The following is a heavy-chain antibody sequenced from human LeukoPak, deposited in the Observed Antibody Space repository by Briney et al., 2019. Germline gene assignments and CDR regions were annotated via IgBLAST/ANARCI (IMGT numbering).Heavy chain of an antibody. J-gene: IGHJ4*02. Sequence: GASVKVSCKASGYTFTSYGISWVRQAPGQGLEWMGWISAYNGNTNYAQKLQGRVTMTTDTSTSTAYMELRSLRSDDTAVYYCARLVDSSGYYYGDQAIDYWGQGTLVTVSS. CDR1: GYTFTSYG. CDR3: ARLVDSSGYYYGDQAIDY. D-gene: IGHD3-22*01. CDR2: ISAYNGNT. V-gene: IGHV1-18*01.